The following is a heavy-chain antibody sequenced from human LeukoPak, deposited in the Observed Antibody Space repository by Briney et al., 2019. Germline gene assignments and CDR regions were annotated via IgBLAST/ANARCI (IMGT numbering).Heavy chain of an antibody. CDR1: GFTFSSYA. J-gene: IGHJ4*02. CDR2: ISGSGGST. Sequence: GGSLRLSCAASGFTFSSYAMSWVRQAPGKGLGWVSAISGSGGSTYYADSVKGRFTISRDNSKNTLYLQMNSLRAEDTAVYYCAKRDGGYDFIDYWGQGTLVTVSS. D-gene: IGHD5-12*01. V-gene: IGHV3-23*01. CDR3: AKRDGGYDFIDY.